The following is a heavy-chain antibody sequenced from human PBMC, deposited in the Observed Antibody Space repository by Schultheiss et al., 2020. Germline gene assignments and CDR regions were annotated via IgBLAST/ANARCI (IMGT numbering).Heavy chain of an antibody. Sequence: GESLKISCAASGFTFSDYYMSWIRQAPGKGLEWVSYISSSGSTIYYADSVKGRFTISRDNAKNSLYLQMNSLRAEDTAVYYCARASGIATFGYWGQGTLVNVSS. CDR2: ISSSGSTI. CDR1: GFTFSDYY. CDR3: ARASGIATFGY. V-gene: IGHV3-11*01. D-gene: IGHD2-21*01. J-gene: IGHJ4*02.